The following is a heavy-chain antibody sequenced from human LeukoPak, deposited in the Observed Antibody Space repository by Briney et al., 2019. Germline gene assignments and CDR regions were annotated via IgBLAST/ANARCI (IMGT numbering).Heavy chain of an antibody. CDR3: ARVIVGATGSDY. Sequence: GGSLRLSCAASGFTFSSYGMHWVRQAPGKGLEWVAFIRYDGSNKYYADSVKGRFIISRDNAKNTLYLQMNSLRAEDTAVYYCARVIVGATGSDYWGQGTLVTVSS. J-gene: IGHJ4*02. CDR1: GFTFSSYG. V-gene: IGHV3-30*02. D-gene: IGHD1-26*01. CDR2: IRYDGSNK.